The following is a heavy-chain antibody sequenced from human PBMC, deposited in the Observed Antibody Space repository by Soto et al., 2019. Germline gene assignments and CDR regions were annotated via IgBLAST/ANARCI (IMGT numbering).Heavy chain of an antibody. CDR3: GRADSIIIPAVSDY. CDR2: ISKSGYT. D-gene: IGHD2-2*01. J-gene: IGHJ4*02. V-gene: IGHV3-21*01. CDR1: GFAFNNYG. Sequence: GGSLRLSCTVSGFAFNNYGINWVRQAPGKGLEWVSSISKSGYTYYSDSVKGRFTISRDNAKNSVSLQMNTLRVEDTAVYYCGRADSIIIPAVSDYWGQGTLVTVSS.